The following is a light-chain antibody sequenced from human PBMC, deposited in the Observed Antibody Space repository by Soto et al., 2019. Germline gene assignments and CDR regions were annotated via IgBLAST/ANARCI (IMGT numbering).Light chain of an antibody. Sequence: TELTQSSATLSISPGERATLSCRASQNVGTNLAWYQQKPGQAPRLLIYGASTRATGIPARFSGSGSGTEFTLTISSLQSEDFAVYYCQQYGSSPRKTFGQGTKVDIK. J-gene: IGKJ1*01. CDR2: GAS. V-gene: IGKV3-15*01. CDR3: QQYGSSPRKT. CDR1: QNVGTN.